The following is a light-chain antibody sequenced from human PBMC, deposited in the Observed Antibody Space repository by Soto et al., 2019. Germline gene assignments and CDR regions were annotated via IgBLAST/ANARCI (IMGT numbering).Light chain of an antibody. CDR1: QSISNY. Sequence: IQMTQSPSSLSAFVGDRVTITCRASQSISNYLNWYQQKPGKAPKLLIYAASSLQSGVTSRFSGSGSGTDFTLTISSLQPEDFATYYCQQSYSTPLTFGGGTKVEI. CDR2: AAS. J-gene: IGKJ4*01. CDR3: QQSYSTPLT. V-gene: IGKV1-39*01.